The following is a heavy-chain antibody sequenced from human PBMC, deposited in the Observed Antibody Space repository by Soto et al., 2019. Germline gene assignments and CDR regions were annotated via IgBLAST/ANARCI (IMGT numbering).Heavy chain of an antibody. CDR2: ISYDGSNK. Sequence: LRLSCAASGFTFSSYGMHWVRQAPGKGLEWVAVISYDGSNKYYADSVKGRFTISRDNSKNTLYLQMNSLRAEDTAVYYCAKEASFRDIPIDYWGQGTLVTVSS. V-gene: IGHV3-30*18. J-gene: IGHJ4*02. CDR3: AKEASFRDIPIDY. D-gene: IGHD2-21*01. CDR1: GFTFSSYG.